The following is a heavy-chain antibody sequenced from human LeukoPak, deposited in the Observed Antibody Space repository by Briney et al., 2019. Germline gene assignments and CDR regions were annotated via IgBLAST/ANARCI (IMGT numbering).Heavy chain of an antibody. J-gene: IGHJ6*02. CDR3: ARDREVRGVEYGMDV. CDR1: GFTFSSYG. Sequence: GMNLRLYCAASGFTFSSYGMHWVRQAPGKGLEWVAVIWYDGSKKYYADSVKGRFTISRDNSKNTLYLQMNSLRAEDTAVYYCARDREVRGVEYGMDVWGQGTTVTVSS. V-gene: IGHV3-33*01. D-gene: IGHD3-10*01. CDR2: IWYDGSKK.